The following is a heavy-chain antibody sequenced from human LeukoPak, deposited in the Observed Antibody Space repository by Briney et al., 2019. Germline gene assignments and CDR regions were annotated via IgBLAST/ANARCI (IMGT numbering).Heavy chain of an antibody. CDR3: VRAAPGDCSSTSCSLFDN. CDR2: IMIGGDGK. Sequence: GGSLRLSCAGSGSTFNNYAMSWVRRAPRKGLEWVSTIMIGGDGKHYADSVKGRFTISRDRSESTLYLQMNGLRAEDTAVYYCVRAAPGDCSSTSCSLFDNWGQGTLVTVSS. J-gene: IGHJ4*02. D-gene: IGHD2-2*01. CDR1: GSTFNNYA. V-gene: IGHV3-23*01.